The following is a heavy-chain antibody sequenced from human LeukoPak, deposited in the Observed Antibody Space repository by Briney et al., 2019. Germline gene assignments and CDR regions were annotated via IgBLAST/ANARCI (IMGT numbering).Heavy chain of an antibody. CDR2: IIPIFGTA. CDR1: GGTFSSYA. Sequence: SVKVSCKASGGTFSSYAISWVRQAPGQGLEWMGGIIPIFGTANYAQKFQGRVTITADESTSTAYMELSSLRSEDTAVYYCARDGTTGTTFRFDPWGQGTQVTVSS. J-gene: IGHJ5*02. CDR3: ARDGTTGTTFRFDP. D-gene: IGHD1-1*01. V-gene: IGHV1-69*13.